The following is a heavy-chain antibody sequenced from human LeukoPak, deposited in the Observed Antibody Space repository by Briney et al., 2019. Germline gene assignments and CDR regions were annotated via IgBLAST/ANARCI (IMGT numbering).Heavy chain of an antibody. V-gene: IGHV3-30*02. CDR3: AKAKGWFGELLAPYFDY. Sequence: GGSLRLSCAASRFTLSGYGMHWVRQAPNKGLEWVAFIRYDGSNKYYAESVKGRFTISRDNSKNTLYLQMNSLRAEDTAVYYCAKAKGWFGELLAPYFDYWGQGTLVTVSS. CDR2: IRYDGSNK. D-gene: IGHD3-10*01. J-gene: IGHJ4*02. CDR1: RFTLSGYG.